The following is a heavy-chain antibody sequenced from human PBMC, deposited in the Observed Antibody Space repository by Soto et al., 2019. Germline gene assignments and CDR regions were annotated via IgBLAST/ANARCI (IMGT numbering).Heavy chain of an antibody. J-gene: IGHJ4*02. CDR1: GFTFSSYA. V-gene: IGHV3-23*01. Sequence: LRLSCAASGFTFSSYAMSWVRQAPGKGLEWVSLISATGGGTYYADSVKGRFTISRDNSHNTLYLQVHSLTAEDTAVYYCAKDRRAGGNSAFYFDFWGQGAQVTVSS. D-gene: IGHD3-16*01. CDR3: AKDRRAGGNSAFYFDF. CDR2: ISATGGGT.